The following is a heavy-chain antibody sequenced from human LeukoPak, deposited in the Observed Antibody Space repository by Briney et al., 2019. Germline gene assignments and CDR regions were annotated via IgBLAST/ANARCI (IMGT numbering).Heavy chain of an antibody. V-gene: IGHV3-66*01. CDR2: IYSGGST. CDR3: ASLDFWSGHFDY. Sequence: GGSLRLSCAASGFTVSSNYMSWARQAPGKGLEWVSVIYSGGSTYYADSVKGRFTISRDNSKNTLYLQMNSLRAEDTAVYYCASLDFWSGHFDYWGQGTLVTVSS. CDR1: GFTVSSNY. J-gene: IGHJ4*02. D-gene: IGHD3-3*01.